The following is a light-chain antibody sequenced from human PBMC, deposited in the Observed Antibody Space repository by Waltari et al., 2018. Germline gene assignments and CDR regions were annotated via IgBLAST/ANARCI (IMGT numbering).Light chain of an antibody. Sequence: QSALTQPPSASGSPGPSVTISCTGSSSDAGGYNYVSWYQQHPGKAPKLIIYEVSKRPSGVPDRFSGSKSGNTASLTVSGLQAEDEADYYCSSYAGSSNHVFATGTKVTVL. V-gene: IGLV2-8*01. CDR1: SSDAGGYNY. CDR2: EVS. J-gene: IGLJ1*01. CDR3: SSYAGSSNHV.